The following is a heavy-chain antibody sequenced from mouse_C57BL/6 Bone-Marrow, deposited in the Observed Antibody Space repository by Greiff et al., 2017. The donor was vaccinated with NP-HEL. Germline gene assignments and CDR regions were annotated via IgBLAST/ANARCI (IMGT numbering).Heavy chain of an antibody. CDR1: GFTFTDYY. CDR3: ARSIYYDYADDPFYAMDY. Sequence: DVKLVESGGGLVQPGGSLSLSCAASGFTFTDYYMNWVRQPPGKALEWLGFIRNKANGYTTEYSASVKGRFTISRYNSQSILYLQMNALRAEDSATYFCARSIYYDYADDPFYAMDYWGQGTSVTVSS. J-gene: IGHJ4*01. V-gene: IGHV7-3*01. CDR2: IRNKANGYTT. D-gene: IGHD2-4*01.